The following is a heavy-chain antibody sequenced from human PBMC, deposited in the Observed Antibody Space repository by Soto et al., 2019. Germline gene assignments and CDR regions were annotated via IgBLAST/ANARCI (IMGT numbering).Heavy chain of an antibody. CDR2: ISSTTNYI. J-gene: IGHJ4*02. Sequence: GSLRRACPASGFTFTRYSMNWVRQAPGKGLEWVSPISSTTNYIYYGDSMKGRFTISRDNAKNSLYLEINSLRAEDTAVYYCARESEDLTSNFDYWGQGTLVSVSS. CDR1: GFTFTRYS. V-gene: IGHV3-21*06. CDR3: ARESEDLTSNFDY.